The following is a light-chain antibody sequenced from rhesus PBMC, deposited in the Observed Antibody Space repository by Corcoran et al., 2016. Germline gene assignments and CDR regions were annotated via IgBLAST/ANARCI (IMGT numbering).Light chain of an antibody. CDR2: KAS. CDR1: QSIRSW. Sequence: DIQMTQSPSSLSASVGDTVTITCRASQSIRSWLDWYQQKPGKAPKVLIYKASSLQSGVPSKFSGTGSWTDFSLTISSLEPEDFATYYCLKYNSRPPTFGQGTKVEIK. J-gene: IGKJ1*01. V-gene: IGKV1-22*01. CDR3: LKYNSRPPT.